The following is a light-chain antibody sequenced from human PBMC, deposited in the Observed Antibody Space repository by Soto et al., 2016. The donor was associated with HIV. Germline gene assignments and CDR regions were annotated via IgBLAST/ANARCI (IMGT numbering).Light chain of an antibody. CDR1: ALAKQY. CDR2: KDS. V-gene: IGLV3-25*03. CDR3: QSADSGATYWV. Sequence: SYELTQPPSVSVSPGQTARITCSGDALAKQYAYWYQQKPGQAPVLVIYKDSERPSGIPERFSGTSSGTTVTLTISGVQAEDEADYYCQSADSGATYWVFGGGTKLTVL. J-gene: IGLJ3*02.